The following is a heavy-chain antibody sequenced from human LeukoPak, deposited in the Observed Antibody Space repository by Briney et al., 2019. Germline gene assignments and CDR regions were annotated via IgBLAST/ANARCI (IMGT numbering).Heavy chain of an antibody. CDR1: GDSVSSNSAA. J-gene: IGHJ4*02. Sequence: SQTLSLTCAISGDSVSSNSAAWNWIRQSPSRGLEWLGRTYYRSRWYNDYAVSVKSRITINPDTSKNQFSLQLNSVTPEDTAVYYCAREGSHYYGSGSYYGTFDYWGQGTLVTVSS. D-gene: IGHD3-10*01. V-gene: IGHV6-1*01. CDR3: AREGSHYYGSGSYYGTFDY. CDR2: TYYRSRWYN.